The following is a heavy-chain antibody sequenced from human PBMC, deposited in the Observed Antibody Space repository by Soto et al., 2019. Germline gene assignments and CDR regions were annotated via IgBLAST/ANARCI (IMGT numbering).Heavy chain of an antibody. V-gene: IGHV4-34*01. Sequence: SETLSLTCAVYGGSFSGYYWSWIRQPPGKGLEWIGEINHSGSTNYNPSLKSRVTISVDTSKNQFSLKLSSVTAADTAVYYCARGWVAATSLSGRYYYYGMDVWGQGTTVTVSS. D-gene: IGHD2-15*01. CDR2: INHSGST. J-gene: IGHJ6*02. CDR3: ARGWVAATSLSGRYYYYGMDV. CDR1: GGSFSGYY.